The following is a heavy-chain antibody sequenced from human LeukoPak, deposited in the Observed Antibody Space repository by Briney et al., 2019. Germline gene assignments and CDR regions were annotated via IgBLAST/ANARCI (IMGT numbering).Heavy chain of an antibody. CDR3: AREGASSSFGY. CDR1: GFTFTNYA. D-gene: IGHD6-13*01. Sequence: GGSLRLSCAASGFTFTNYAMSWVRQAPGRGLEWVSAISGSSGLTYYADSVKGRFTISRDNSKNTLYLQMNSLRAEDTAVYYCAREGASSSFGYWGQGTLVTVSS. V-gene: IGHV3-23*01. J-gene: IGHJ4*02. CDR2: ISGSSGLT.